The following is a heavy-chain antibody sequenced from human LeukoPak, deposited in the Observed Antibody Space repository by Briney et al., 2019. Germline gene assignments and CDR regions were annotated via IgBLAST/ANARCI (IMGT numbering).Heavy chain of an antibody. Sequence: ASVKVSCKASGYTFTSYDINWVRQATGQGLEWMGRMNPHSGNTGYAQNFQGRVTLTRNTSLSTAYMELSSLRSEDTAVYYCAVSSILGRPDPRINYYFYYMDVWGKGTTVTVSS. CDR1: GYTFTSYD. J-gene: IGHJ6*03. CDR3: AVSSILGRPDPRINYYFYYMDV. D-gene: IGHD6-6*01. V-gene: IGHV1-8*01. CDR2: MNPHSGNT.